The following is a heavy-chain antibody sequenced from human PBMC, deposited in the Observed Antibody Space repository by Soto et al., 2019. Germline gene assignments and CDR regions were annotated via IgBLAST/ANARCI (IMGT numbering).Heavy chain of an antibody. V-gene: IGHV4-39*01. CDR2: IYYSGNT. D-gene: IGHD4-4*01. CDR1: GGYISGSTSY. CDR3: ARPTVSYYYFGMDV. Sequence: SETLSLTCTVSGGYISGSTSYWGWIRQPPGKGLEWIGNIYYSGNTYYHPSLKSRLTISVDTSKNQVSLKLSSVTAADTAVYYCARPTVSYYYFGMDVWGQGTTVTVSS. J-gene: IGHJ6*02.